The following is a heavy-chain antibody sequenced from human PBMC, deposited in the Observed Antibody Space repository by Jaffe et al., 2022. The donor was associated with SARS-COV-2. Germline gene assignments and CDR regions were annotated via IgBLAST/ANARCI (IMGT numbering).Heavy chain of an antibody. D-gene: IGHD2-15*01. Sequence: QVQLVESGGGLVKPGGSLRLSCAVSGFTFSDYYMSWIRQAPGKGLEWVSYISSSGETIYYADSVKGRFTISRDNAKNSVFLQMSSLTADDTAMYYCVDRKCSGGGCYSDYWGQGTLVTVSS. CDR2: ISSSGETI. V-gene: IGHV3-11*01. J-gene: IGHJ4*02. CDR1: GFTFSDYY. CDR3: VDRKCSGGGCYSDY.